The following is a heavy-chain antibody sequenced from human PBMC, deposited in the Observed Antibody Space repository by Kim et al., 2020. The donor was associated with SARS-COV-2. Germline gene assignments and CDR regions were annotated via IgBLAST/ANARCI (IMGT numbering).Heavy chain of an antibody. CDR1: GYTFTSYA. Sequence: ASVKVSCKASGYTFTSYAMHWVRQAPGQRLEWMGWIYAGSGGTKYSQKFQDRVTITTDTSASTAYMDLTSLRSEDTAVYYCVRGLQGFDYWGQGTLVTVSS. CDR3: VRGLQGFDY. V-gene: IGHV1-3*01. D-gene: IGHD3-10*01. J-gene: IGHJ4*02. CDR2: IYAGSGGT.